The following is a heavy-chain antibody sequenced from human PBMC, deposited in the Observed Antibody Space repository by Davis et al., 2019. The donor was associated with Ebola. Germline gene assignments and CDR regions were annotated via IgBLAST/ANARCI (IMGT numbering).Heavy chain of an antibody. CDR3: ARDMDGDYAHDY. J-gene: IGHJ4*02. CDR2: INAGNGNT. V-gene: IGHV1-3*01. Sequence: AASVKVSCKASGYTFTSYAMHWVRKAPGQRLEWMGWINAGNGNTKYSQKFQGRVTITRDTSASTAYMELSSLRSEDTAVYYCARDMDGDYAHDYWGQGTLVTVSS. D-gene: IGHD4-17*01. CDR1: GYTFTSYA.